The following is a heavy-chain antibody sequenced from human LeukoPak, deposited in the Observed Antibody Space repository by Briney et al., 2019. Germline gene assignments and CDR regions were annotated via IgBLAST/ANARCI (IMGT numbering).Heavy chain of an antibody. CDR3: ARGNSGSYYVEYNYGMDV. D-gene: IGHD1-26*01. Sequence: GGSLRPSCAASGFSVSSNYMNWVRQAPGKGLEWVSVIYTGGSTYYADSVKGRFTFSRDTSKNTLFLQMNSLSAEDTAVYYCARGNSGSYYVEYNYGMDVWGQGTTVTVSS. J-gene: IGHJ6*02. V-gene: IGHV3-53*01. CDR2: IYTGGST. CDR1: GFSVSSNY.